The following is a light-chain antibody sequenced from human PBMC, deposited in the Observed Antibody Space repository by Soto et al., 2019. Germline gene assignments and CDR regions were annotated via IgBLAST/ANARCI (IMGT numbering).Light chain of an antibody. V-gene: IGKV1-39*01. CDR1: RDIVTS. CDR3: QQSYSSRT. J-gene: IGKJ1*01. Sequence: DIQMTQSPSSLSASVGDRVIITCRASRDIVTSLNWYQHHPGKGPKILIYAASSLQRGVPSRFSGSGSGTELNLTISSLHPEDFATYYCQQSYSSRTFGQGTTVDI. CDR2: AAS.